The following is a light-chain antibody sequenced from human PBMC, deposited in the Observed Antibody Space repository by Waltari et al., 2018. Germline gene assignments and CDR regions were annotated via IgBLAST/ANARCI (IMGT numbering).Light chain of an antibody. CDR3: SSYTSNNAV. CDR2: DVS. CDR1: SNDVGIHNF. V-gene: IGLV2-14*03. Sequence: QSALTQPASASGSPGQSITVSCTGISNDVGIHNFVSWYQHHPGKAPKVVIYDVSYRPSGVSDRFSGSKSGNTASLTISGLQAEDEADYYCSSYTSNNAVFGGGTKLTVL. J-gene: IGLJ3*02.